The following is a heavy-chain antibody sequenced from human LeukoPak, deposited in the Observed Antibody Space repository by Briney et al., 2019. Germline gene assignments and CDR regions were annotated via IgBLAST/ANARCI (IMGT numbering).Heavy chain of an antibody. Sequence: SQTLSLTCAVSGGSISSGGYCWGWIRQPPGKGLEWIGYIYHSGSTYYNPSLKSRVTISVDRSKNQFSLKLTSVTAADTAVYYCARNYDFWSGYLDYWGQGTLITVSS. J-gene: IGHJ4*02. D-gene: IGHD3-3*01. V-gene: IGHV4-30-2*02. CDR1: GGSISSGGYC. CDR3: ARNYDFWSGYLDY. CDR2: IYHSGST.